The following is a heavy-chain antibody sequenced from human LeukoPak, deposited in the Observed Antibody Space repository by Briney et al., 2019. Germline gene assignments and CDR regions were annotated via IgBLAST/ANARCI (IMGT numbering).Heavy chain of an antibody. J-gene: IGHJ3*02. CDR1: GFTFISYW. Sequence: GGSLRLSCAASGFTFISYWMTWVRQAPGKGLEWEANIKQDGSEMYYVDSVKGRFTISRDNAKNSLYLQMNSLRAEDTAVHYCARGSSGSYLGAFDIWGQGTMVTVSS. CDR2: IKQDGSEM. CDR3: ARGSSGSYLGAFDI. V-gene: IGHV3-7*04. D-gene: IGHD3-22*01.